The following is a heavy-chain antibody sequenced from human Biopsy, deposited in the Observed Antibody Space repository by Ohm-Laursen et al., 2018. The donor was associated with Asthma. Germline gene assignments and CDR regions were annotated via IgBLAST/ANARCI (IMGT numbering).Heavy chain of an antibody. Sequence: SDTLSLTCTVSGGSVSSGSYYWSWIRQPPGKGLAWASYISYGGSTDYNPSLKSRLTISMDTSKNQFSLKLSSVNAADTAVYYCARVPTTLRYFDLWGRGTLVTVSS. V-gene: IGHV4-61*01. CDR1: GGSVSSGSYY. J-gene: IGHJ2*01. CDR3: ARVPTTLRYFDL. CDR2: ISYGGST. D-gene: IGHD2-15*01.